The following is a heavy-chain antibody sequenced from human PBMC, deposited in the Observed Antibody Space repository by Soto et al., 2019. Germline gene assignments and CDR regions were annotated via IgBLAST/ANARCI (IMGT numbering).Heavy chain of an antibody. V-gene: IGHV2-5*01. CDR2: IYWNDDK. CDR1: GFSLSTTGGG. D-gene: IGHD2-2*01. J-gene: IGHJ4*02. Sequence: QITLKESGPTVVKPTQTLTLTCTFSGFSLSTTGGGVGWIRQPPGKALEWLALIYWNDDKRYSPSLKSRLTITKDTSKNQVVLTMTNMDPVDTATYYWAHRDQLLPFDYWGQGTLVTVSS. CDR3: AHRDQLLPFDY.